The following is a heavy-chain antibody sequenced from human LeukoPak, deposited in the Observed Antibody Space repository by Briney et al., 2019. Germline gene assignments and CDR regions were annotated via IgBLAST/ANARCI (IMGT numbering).Heavy chain of an antibody. D-gene: IGHD2-21*01. V-gene: IGHV3-23*01. CDR2: ISGSGGNT. CDR1: GITLSNYG. J-gene: IGHJ4*02. CDR3: SKRGFVIRVFLVGFHKEASYFDS. Sequence: GGSLRLSCAVSGITLSNYGLSWVRQVPGKGLEWVSGISGSGGNTYYADSVKGRFTISSDNSKNTLYLEMNRLRAGDKAVYFCSKRGFVIRVFLVGFHKEASYFDSWGQGALVTVSS.